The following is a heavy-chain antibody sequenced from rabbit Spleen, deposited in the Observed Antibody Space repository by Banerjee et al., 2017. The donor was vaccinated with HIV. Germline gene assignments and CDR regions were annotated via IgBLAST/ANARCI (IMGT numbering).Heavy chain of an antibody. D-gene: IGHD8-1*01. CDR2: IDIGSSGFT. J-gene: IGHJ6*01. Sequence: QSLEESGGDLVKPEGSLTLTCTVSGIDFSSYYLDSMCWVRQAPGKGLEWIACIDIGSSGFTYFASWAKGRFTISKASSTTVTLQMTSLTAADTATYFCARDTGSSFSSYGMDLWGQGTLVTVS. CDR1: GIDFSSYYLDS. CDR3: ARDTGSSFSSYGMDL. V-gene: IGHV1S40*01.